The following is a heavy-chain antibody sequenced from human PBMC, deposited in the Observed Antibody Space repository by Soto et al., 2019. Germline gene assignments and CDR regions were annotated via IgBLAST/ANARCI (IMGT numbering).Heavy chain of an antibody. CDR2: INPSGGST. CDR1: GYTFTSYY. J-gene: IGHJ5*02. D-gene: IGHD6-19*01. V-gene: IGHV1-46*01. CDR3: ARDRNIEVNENTWFDP. Sequence: ASVKVSCKASGYTFTSYYMHWVRQAPGQGLEWMGIINPSGGSTSYAQKFQGRVTMTRDTSTSTVYMELSSLRSEDTAVYYCARDRNIEVNENTWFDPWGQGTLVTVSS.